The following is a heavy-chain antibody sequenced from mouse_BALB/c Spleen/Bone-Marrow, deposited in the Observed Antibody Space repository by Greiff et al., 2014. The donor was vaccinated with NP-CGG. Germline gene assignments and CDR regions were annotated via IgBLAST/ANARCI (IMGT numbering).Heavy chain of an antibody. CDR1: GYSFSSYW. Sequence: QVQLQQSGAELMKPGASVKISCKATGYSFSSYWIEWVKQRPGNGLEWIGEILPGSGSTNYNEKFKGKATFTADTSSNTAYMQLSRLTSEDSAVYNCARWGLGLRRIDYWGQGTSVTVSS. CDR2: ILPGSGST. J-gene: IGHJ4*01. CDR3: ARWGLGLRRIDY. D-gene: IGHD3-1*01. V-gene: IGHV1-9*01.